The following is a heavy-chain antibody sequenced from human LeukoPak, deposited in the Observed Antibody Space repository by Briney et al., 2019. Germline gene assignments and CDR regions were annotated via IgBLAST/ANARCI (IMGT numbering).Heavy chain of an antibody. Sequence: GGSLRLSCAASGFTFDDYGMSWVRQAPGKGLEWVSGINWNGGSTGYADTVKGRFTISRDNAKNSLYLQMNSLRAEDTALYYCARGKLVGATISAFDYWGQGTLVTVSS. J-gene: IGHJ4*02. CDR2: INWNGGST. CDR3: ARGKLVGATISAFDY. D-gene: IGHD1-26*01. V-gene: IGHV3-20*04. CDR1: GFTFDDYG.